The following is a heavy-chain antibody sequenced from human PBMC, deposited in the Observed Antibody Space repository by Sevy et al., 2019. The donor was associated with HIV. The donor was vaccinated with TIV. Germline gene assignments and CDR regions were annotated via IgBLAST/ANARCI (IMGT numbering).Heavy chain of an antibody. V-gene: IGHV3-7*01. CDR2: IKQDGSEK. CDR3: ARDITMVRGVIPHDAFDI. CDR1: GFTFSIYW. J-gene: IGHJ3*02. Sequence: GGSLRLSCAASGFTFSIYWMNWVRQAPGKGLEWVANIKQDGSEKYYVDSVKGRFTISRDNAKNPLYLQMNSLRAEDTAVYYCARDITMVRGVIPHDAFDIWGQGTMVTVSS. D-gene: IGHD3-10*01.